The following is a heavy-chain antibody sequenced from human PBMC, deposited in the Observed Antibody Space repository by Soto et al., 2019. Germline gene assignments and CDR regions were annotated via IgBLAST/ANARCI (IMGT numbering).Heavy chain of an antibody. V-gene: IGHV3-23*01. CDR2: FSGPGGGP. D-gene: IGHD3-10*01. Sequence: GXLMLSCAASRLSFSSYAMSLVRQAPGKGLEWVSSFSGPGGGPYYADSVKGGFTISRDDSKNTLYLQMNSLRAEDTSVYYRAREQYSMVRGVIPYWGQGTLVPVCS. CDR3: AREQYSMVRGVIPY. CDR1: RLSFSSYA. J-gene: IGHJ4*02.